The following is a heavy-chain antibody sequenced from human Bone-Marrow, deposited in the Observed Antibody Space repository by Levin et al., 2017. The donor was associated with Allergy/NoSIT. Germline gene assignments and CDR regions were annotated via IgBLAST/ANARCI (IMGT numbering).Heavy chain of an antibody. Sequence: GESLKISCAASGFTFSSYWMHWVRQAPGKGLVWVSRINTDGTYTDYADSVMGRFTISRDNAKKTLYLQMNSLRVEDTAVDYCGGELGGRRSMWGRGAMVTVSS. CDR2: INTDGTYT. D-gene: IGHD2-15*01. CDR3: GGELGGRRSM. V-gene: IGHV3-74*01. J-gene: IGHJ3*02. CDR1: GFTFSSYW.